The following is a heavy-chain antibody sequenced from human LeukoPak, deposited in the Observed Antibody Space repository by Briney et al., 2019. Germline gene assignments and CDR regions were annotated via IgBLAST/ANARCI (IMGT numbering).Heavy chain of an antibody. D-gene: IGHD4-17*01. V-gene: IGHV1-69*13. J-gene: IGHJ3*02. CDR1: GGTFSSYA. CDR3: ATDLFSGDYVHDAFDI. Sequence: ASVKVSCKASGGTFSSYAISWVRQAPGQGLEWMGGIIPIFGTANYAQKFQGRVTITADESTSTAYMELSSLRSEDTAVYYCATDLFSGDYVHDAFDIWGQGTMVTVSS. CDR2: IIPIFGTA.